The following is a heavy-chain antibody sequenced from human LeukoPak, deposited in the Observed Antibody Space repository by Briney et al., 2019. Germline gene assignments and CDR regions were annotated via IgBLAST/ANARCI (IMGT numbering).Heavy chain of an antibody. D-gene: IGHD6-19*01. Sequence: GASVKVSCKASGYTFTSYGISWVRQASGQGLEWMGWISAYNGNTNYAQKLQGRVTMTTDTSTSTAYMELRSLRSDDTAVYYCARDPDMSSGWYYFDYWGQGTLVTVSS. CDR1: GYTFTSYG. V-gene: IGHV1-18*01. J-gene: IGHJ4*02. CDR3: ARDPDMSSGWYYFDY. CDR2: ISAYNGNT.